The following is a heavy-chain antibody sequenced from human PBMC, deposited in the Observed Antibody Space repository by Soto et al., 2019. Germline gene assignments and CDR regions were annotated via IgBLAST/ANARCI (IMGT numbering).Heavy chain of an antibody. CDR1: GFTFSYYG. J-gene: IGHJ4*02. Sequence: PGGSLRLSCAASGFTFSYYGMHWVRQAPGKGLEWVAVISYDGGNIYYAASVKGRFTISRDNSKNTLYLQMNSLRAEDTAVYYCAKHSGRYYSDGSTSYSLDYWGQGTLVTVSS. V-gene: IGHV3-30*18. CDR2: ISYDGGNI. D-gene: IGHD3-22*01. CDR3: AKHSGRYYSDGSTSYSLDY.